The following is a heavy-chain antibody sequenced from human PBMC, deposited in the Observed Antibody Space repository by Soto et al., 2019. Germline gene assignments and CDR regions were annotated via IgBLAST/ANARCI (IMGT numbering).Heavy chain of an antibody. V-gene: IGHV3-30*18. Sequence: GGSLRLSCAASGFTFSSYGMHWVRQAPGKGLEWVAVISYDGSNKYYADSVKGRFTISRDNSKNTLYLQMNSLRAEDTAVYYCAKRCIDILTGYEYFDYWGQGTLVTVSS. CDR2: ISYDGSNK. CDR1: GFTFSSYG. J-gene: IGHJ4*02. D-gene: IGHD3-9*01. CDR3: AKRCIDILTGYEYFDY.